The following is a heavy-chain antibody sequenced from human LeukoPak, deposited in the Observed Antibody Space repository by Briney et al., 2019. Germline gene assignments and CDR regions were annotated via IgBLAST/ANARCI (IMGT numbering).Heavy chain of an antibody. V-gene: IGHV3-30-3*01. CDR2: ISYDGSNK. CDR1: GFTFSSYA. CDR3: AREYSLAFDY. Sequence: GGSLRLSCAASGFTFSSYAMHWVRQAPGKGLEWVAVISYDGSNKYYADSVKGRFTISRDNSKNTLYLQMNSLRAEDTAVYYCAREYSLAFDYWGQGTLVTVSS. D-gene: IGHD5-18*01. J-gene: IGHJ4*02.